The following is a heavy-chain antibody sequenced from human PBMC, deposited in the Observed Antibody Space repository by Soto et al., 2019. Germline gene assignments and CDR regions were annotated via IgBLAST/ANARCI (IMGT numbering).Heavy chain of an antibody. CDR3: ANTLRGYRTM. CDR1: GFTFSTYA. D-gene: IGHD5-18*01. J-gene: IGHJ3*02. Sequence: GGSLRLSCAASGFTFSTYAMSWVRQAPGKGLEWVSGISGSGSSTYYVDSVKGRFTISRHNSENTLYLQMNSLRAEDTAVYYCANTLRGYRTMWGQGTKVTVSS. CDR2: ISGSGSST. V-gene: IGHV3-23*01.